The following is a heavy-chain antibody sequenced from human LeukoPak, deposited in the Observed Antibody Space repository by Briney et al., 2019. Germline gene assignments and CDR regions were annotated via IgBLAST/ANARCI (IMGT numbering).Heavy chain of an antibody. V-gene: IGHV1-8*03. Sequence: ASVKVSCKASGYTFASYDINWVRQATGQGLEWMGWMNPNSGNTGYAQKFQGRVTITRNTSISTAYMELSSLRSEDTAVYYCAREYITPQLRNWFDPWGQGTLVTVSS. J-gene: IGHJ5*02. D-gene: IGHD6-6*01. CDR1: GYTFASYD. CDR2: MNPNSGNT. CDR3: AREYITPQLRNWFDP.